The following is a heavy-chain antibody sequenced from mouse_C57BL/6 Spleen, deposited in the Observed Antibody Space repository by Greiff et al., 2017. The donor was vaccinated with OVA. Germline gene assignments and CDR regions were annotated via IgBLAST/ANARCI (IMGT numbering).Heavy chain of an antibody. CDR3: ARSGGYAMDY. Sequence: DVKLQESGPELVKPGASVKMSCKASGYTFTDYNMHWVKQSHGKSLEWIGYINPNNGGTSYNQKFKGKATLTVNKSSSTAYMELRSLTSEDSAVYYCARSGGYAMDYWGQGTSVTVSS. J-gene: IGHJ4*01. V-gene: IGHV1-22*01. CDR2: INPNNGGT. CDR1: GYTFTDYN.